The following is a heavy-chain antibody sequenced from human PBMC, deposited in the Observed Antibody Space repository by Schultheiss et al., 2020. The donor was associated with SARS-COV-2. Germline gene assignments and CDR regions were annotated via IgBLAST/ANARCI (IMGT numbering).Heavy chain of an antibody. CDR2: ISGSGGST. CDR3: AKVGQWDYYDSSGYYY. CDR1: GFTFSSYA. Sequence: GGSLRLSCAASGFTFSSYAMSWVRQAPGKGLEWVSAISGSGGSTYYADSVKGRFTISRDNSKNTLYLQMNSLRAEDTAVYYCAKVGQWDYYDSSGYYYWGQGTLVTVSS. V-gene: IGHV3-23*01. J-gene: IGHJ4*02. D-gene: IGHD3-22*01.